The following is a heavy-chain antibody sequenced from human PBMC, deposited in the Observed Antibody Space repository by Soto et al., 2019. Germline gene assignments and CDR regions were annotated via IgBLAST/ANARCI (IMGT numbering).Heavy chain of an antibody. Sequence: EVQLLESGGGLVQPGGSLRLSCAASGFTFSSYAMSWVRQAPGKGLEWVSAISGSGGSTYYADSVKGRFTISRDNSKNTLYLQMNSVRAEDTAVYYCAKSLGPNFVATRGEQAFDYWGQGTLVTVSS. V-gene: IGHV3-23*01. CDR1: GFTFSSYA. CDR3: AKSLGPNFVATRGEQAFDY. D-gene: IGHD5-12*01. CDR2: ISGSGGST. J-gene: IGHJ4*02.